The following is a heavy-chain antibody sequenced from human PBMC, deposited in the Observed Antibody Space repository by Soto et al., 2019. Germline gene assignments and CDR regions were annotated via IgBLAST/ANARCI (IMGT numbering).Heavy chain of an antibody. CDR2: INTGNGET. D-gene: IGHD2-21*01. CDR3: AVVFVVATFRTWFDP. CDR1: GYNFSSFA. V-gene: IGHV1-3*04. Sequence: HVQLVQSGTEVKKPGASVKVSCKASGYNFSSFAMHWVRQAPGQRLEWMGWINTGNGETRYSRNFQGRINITKDTSAHVVYLNLTSLRSEDAAVYSCAVVFVVATFRTWFDPWGQGTLVTVSP. J-gene: IGHJ5*02.